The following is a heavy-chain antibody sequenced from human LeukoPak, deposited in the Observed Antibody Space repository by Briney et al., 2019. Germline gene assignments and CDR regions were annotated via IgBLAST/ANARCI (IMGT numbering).Heavy chain of an antibody. D-gene: IGHD6-13*01. CDR3: ARDSRGSSRKRIDYFDY. CDR1: GFTFSSYW. J-gene: IGHJ4*02. CDR2: IKQDGSEK. V-gene: IGHV3-7*01. Sequence: GGSLRLSCAASGFTFSSYWMSWVRQAPGKGLEWVANIKQDGSEKYYVDSVKGRFTISRDNAKNSLYLQMNSLRAEDTAVYYCARDSRGSSRKRIDYFDYWGQGTLVTVSS.